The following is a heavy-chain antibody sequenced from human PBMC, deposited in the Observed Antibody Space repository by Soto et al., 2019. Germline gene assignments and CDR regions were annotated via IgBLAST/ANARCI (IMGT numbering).Heavy chain of an antibody. V-gene: IGHV3-21*01. CDR3: VREDGVVGASSAFDS. CDR1: GLALTTYT. CDR2: INGRSNYK. Sequence: LRLSCVASGLALTTYTMNWVRQAPGTGLEWVSSINGRSNYKYYSDSVKGRFTVSRDNAQNSLFLQMSRLGPEDTAVYYCVREDGVVGASSAFDSWGQGTLVTVSS. J-gene: IGHJ4*02. D-gene: IGHD1-26*01.